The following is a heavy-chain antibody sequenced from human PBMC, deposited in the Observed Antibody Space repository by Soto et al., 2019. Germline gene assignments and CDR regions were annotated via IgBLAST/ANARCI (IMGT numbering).Heavy chain of an antibody. CDR1: GFTCSSYD. CDR2: IGTAGDT. D-gene: IGHD2-15*01. CDR3: ARGEVGAAHFDY. J-gene: IGHJ4*02. Sequence: GSLRLSCAASGFTCSSYDMHWVRQAAGKGLEWVSAIGTAGDTYYPGSVRGRSTISRENAKNSLYLQMNSLRAGDTAVYYCARGEVGAAHFDYWGLGTLVTVS. V-gene: IGHV3-13*01.